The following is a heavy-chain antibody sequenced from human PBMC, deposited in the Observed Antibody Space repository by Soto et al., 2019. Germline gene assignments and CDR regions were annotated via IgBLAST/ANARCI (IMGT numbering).Heavy chain of an antibody. V-gene: IGHV1-69*01. CDR3: AGPPIAADGTISGMGV. CDR2: IIPTFGTA. J-gene: IGHJ6*02. Sequence: QVQLVQSGAEVKKPGSAVKVSCKASGGTFSSYVISWVRQATGPGLERLGGIIPTFGTANYAQKFQGRVTITADESTSTADLELSSLRSADTAAYYCAGPPIAADGTISGMGVWGQGTKVTFSS. CDR1: GGTFSSYV. D-gene: IGHD6-13*01.